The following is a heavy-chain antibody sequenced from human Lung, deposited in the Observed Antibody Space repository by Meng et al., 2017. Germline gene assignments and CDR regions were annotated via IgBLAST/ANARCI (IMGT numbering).Heavy chain of an antibody. V-gene: IGHV3-21*01. Sequence: EVQLVESGGGLVTPGGSLRLSCAASGFTFSNYSMNWVRQAPGKELEWVSSISSDSRYIFYADSVKGRFTISRDNGKKLLYLQMNSLSPEDTAVFYCARFETEGAATGDFWGQGTLVTVSS. D-gene: IGHD1-26*01. CDR1: GFTFSNYS. CDR3: ARFETEGAATGDF. J-gene: IGHJ4*02. CDR2: ISSDSRYI.